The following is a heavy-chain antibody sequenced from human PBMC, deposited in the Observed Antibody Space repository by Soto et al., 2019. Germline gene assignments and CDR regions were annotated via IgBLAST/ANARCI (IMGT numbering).Heavy chain of an antibody. V-gene: IGHV1-69*01. CDR3: ARGPTYCSGGSCYSARYGAFDI. CDR1: GGTFSSYA. Sequence: QVQLVQSGAEVKKPGSSVKVSCKASGGTFSSYAISWVRQAPGQGREWMGGIIPIFGTANYAQKFQGRVTITADESTSTAYMELSSLRSEDTAVYYCARGPTYCSGGSCYSARYGAFDIWGQGTMVTVSS. D-gene: IGHD2-15*01. J-gene: IGHJ3*02. CDR2: IIPIFGTA.